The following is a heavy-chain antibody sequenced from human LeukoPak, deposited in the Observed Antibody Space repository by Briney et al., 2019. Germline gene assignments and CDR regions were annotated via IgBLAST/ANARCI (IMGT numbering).Heavy chain of an antibody. CDR3: AREGGYDSGRYYFDY. CDR1: GFTFSSYA. Sequence: GGSLRLSCAASGFTFSSYAMHWVRQAPGKGLEWVAVISYDGSNKYYADSVKGRFTISRDNSKNTLYLQMNSLRAEDTAVYYCAREGGYDSGRYYFDYWGQGTLVTVFS. CDR2: ISYDGSNK. D-gene: IGHD3-3*01. J-gene: IGHJ4*02. V-gene: IGHV3-30-3*01.